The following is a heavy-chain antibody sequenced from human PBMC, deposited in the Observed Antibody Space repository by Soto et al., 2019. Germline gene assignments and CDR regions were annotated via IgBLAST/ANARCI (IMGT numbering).Heavy chain of an antibody. CDR2: IIPIFGTA. CDR1: GDTFSNYA. CDR3: ERGRGDSYCGGDCYTYYYYYGMDV. Sequence: SVKVSCKASGDTFSNYAINWVRQAPGQGLEWMGGIIPIFGTANYARKFQGRVTMTADESTSTVYMDLSSLKSQDTAVYFCERGRGDSYCGGDCYTYYYYYGMDVWGQGTTVTVS. D-gene: IGHD2-21*02. V-gene: IGHV1-69*13. J-gene: IGHJ6*02.